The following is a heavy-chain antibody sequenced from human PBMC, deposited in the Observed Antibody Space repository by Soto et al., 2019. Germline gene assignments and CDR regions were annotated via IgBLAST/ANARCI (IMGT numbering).Heavy chain of an antibody. Sequence: QVQLVESGGGVVQPGRSLRLSCAASGFIFSSYGMHWVRQAPGKGLEWVAVISYDGSNKYYADSVKGRFTISRDNSKNTLYLQMNSLRAEDTAVYYCAKDRAVVVAATLLDYWGQGTLVTVSS. V-gene: IGHV3-30*18. J-gene: IGHJ4*02. CDR3: AKDRAVVVAATLLDY. CDR1: GFIFSSYG. CDR2: ISYDGSNK. D-gene: IGHD2-15*01.